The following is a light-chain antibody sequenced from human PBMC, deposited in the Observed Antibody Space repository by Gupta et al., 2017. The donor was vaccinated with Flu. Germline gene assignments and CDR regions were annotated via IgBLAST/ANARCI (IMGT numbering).Light chain of an antibody. J-gene: IGKJ1*01. CDR3: QQYYSYWPT. Sequence: DIQMTQSPSTLSASVGDRVTITCRASESISEWLAWYGQKPGKAPNLLIYKASTLESGVPSRFSGSGSGTEFTLTISSLQPDDFATYYCQQYYSYWPTFGQGTXVEVK. CDR2: KAS. V-gene: IGKV1-5*03. CDR1: ESISEW.